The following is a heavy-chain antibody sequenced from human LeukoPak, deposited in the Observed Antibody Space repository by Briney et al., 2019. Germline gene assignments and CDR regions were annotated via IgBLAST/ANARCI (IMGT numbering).Heavy chain of an antibody. V-gene: IGHV3-74*01. D-gene: IGHD3-22*01. CDR2: INNDGST. J-gene: IGHJ4*02. Sequence: GGSLRLSCAASGFTFGSYWMHWVRQAPGKGLVWVSRINNDGSTSYADSVKGRFTISRDNVKNTLYLQMNSLRAEDTAIYYCAREGLTFDYWGQGTLVTVSS. CDR1: GFTFGSYW. CDR3: AREGLTFDY.